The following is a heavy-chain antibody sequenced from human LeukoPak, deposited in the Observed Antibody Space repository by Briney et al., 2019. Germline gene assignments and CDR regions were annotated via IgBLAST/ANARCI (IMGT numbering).Heavy chain of an antibody. J-gene: IGHJ1*01. D-gene: IGHD1-1*01. CDR3: ARVGATETTSPFDK. V-gene: IGHV1-2*02. CDR2: INPNSGGT. CDR1: GYTFTGYY. Sequence: ASVKVSCKASGYTFTGYYMHWVRQAPGQGLEWMGWINPNSGGTNYAQKFQGRVTMTRDTSISTAYMELSRLRSDDTALYYCARVGATETTSPFDKGGRGTWVPVSS.